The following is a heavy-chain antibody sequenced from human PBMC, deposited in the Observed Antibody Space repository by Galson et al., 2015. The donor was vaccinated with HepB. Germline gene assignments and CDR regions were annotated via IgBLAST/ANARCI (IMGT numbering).Heavy chain of an antibody. CDR1: GYTFTSYG. CDR2: ISAYNGNT. V-gene: IGHV1-18*01. Sequence: SVKVSCKASGYTFTSYGISWVRQAPGQGLEWMGWISAYNGNTNYAQKLQGRVTMTTDTSTSTAYMELRSLRSDDTAVDYGARDGELEHWLVRKDFDYWGQGTLVTVSS. J-gene: IGHJ4*02. CDR3: ARDGELEHWLVRKDFDY. D-gene: IGHD6-19*01.